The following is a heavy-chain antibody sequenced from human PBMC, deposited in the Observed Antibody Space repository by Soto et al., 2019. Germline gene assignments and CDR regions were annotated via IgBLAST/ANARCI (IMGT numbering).Heavy chain of an antibody. D-gene: IGHD3-10*01. CDR3: ATNGGYSDASAPKYLPH. J-gene: IGHJ1*01. Sequence: SESRSLSCTGSGGSISAGGYYWNWIRQDAGKGRECIGYIYYSGTTYYNPSLKTRASISVDASNSQFSLKLTSVPAADTAVYYCATNGGYSDASAPKYLPHCGQGTLAT. CDR1: GGSISAGGYY. V-gene: IGHV4-31*03. CDR2: IYYSGTT.